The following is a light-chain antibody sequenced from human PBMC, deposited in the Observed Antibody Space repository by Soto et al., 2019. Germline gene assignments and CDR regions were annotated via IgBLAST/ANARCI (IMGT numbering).Light chain of an antibody. CDR3: QEYGSSPHKQGTCT. Sequence: EIVLTQSPGTLSLSPGERATLSCRASQSVSSSYLAWYQQKPGQAPRLLIYGASSRATGIPDRFSGSGSGTNFSRSMSILELDDFAVYYCQEYGSSPHKQGTCTFGQGTKLEIK. CDR1: QSVSSSY. CDR2: GAS. J-gene: IGKJ2*02. V-gene: IGKV3-20*01.